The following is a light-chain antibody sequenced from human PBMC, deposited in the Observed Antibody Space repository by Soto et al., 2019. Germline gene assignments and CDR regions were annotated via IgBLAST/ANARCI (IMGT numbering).Light chain of an antibody. CDR3: SSYTSSRDV. V-gene: IGLV2-14*01. CDR1: SSDVGGYNY. J-gene: IGLJ1*01. Sequence: QSALTQPASVSGSPGQSITISCTGTSSDVGGYNYVSWYQQHPGKAPKLMIYEVSNRPSGVSNRFSGSKSGNTASLTISGLQAEDEADFYCSSYTSSRDVFGTGTQITV. CDR2: EVS.